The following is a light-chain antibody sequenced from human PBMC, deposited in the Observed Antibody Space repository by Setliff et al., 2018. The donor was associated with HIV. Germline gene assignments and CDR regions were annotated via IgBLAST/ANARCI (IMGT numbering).Light chain of an antibody. CDR2: DVS. Sequence: QSALAQPASVSGSPGQSITISCTGTSSDVGGYDYVSWYQQHPGKAPKLMIYDVSSRPSGVSNRFSGSKSGNTASLTISGLQAEDEADYHCSSYTSSGTLVFGTGTKVTVL. V-gene: IGLV2-14*01. CDR3: SSYTSSGTLV. CDR1: SSDVGGYDY. J-gene: IGLJ1*01.